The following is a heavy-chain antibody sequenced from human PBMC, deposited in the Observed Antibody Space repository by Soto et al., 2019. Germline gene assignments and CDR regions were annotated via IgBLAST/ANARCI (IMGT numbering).Heavy chain of an antibody. CDR1: GNSFTNYW. J-gene: IGHJ4*02. D-gene: IGHD3-22*01. CDR3: ARGKSYDSSGYYWLFDY. Sequence: XESLKISWQCSGNSFTNYWIGLVLQMPGQGLEWMGIIYPGDSDTRYSPSFQGQVTMSADKSISTAYLQWSSLKASDTAMYYCARGKSYDSSGYYWLFDYWDQGTLVTVSS. CDR2: IYPGDSDT. V-gene: IGHV5-51*01.